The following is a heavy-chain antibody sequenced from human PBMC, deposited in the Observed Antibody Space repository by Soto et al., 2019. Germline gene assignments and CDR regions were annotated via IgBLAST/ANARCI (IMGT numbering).Heavy chain of an antibody. CDR1: GGTFSSYA. CDR3: ARRTSYYYDSSGYYLYYYGLDV. D-gene: IGHD3-22*01. Sequence: QVQLVQSGAEVKKPGSSVKVSCKASGGTFSSYAISWVRQAPGQGLEWMGGIIPIFGTANYAQKFQGRVTFTADESTSTDYMELSSLRSEDTAVYYCARRTSYYYDSSGYYLYYYGLDVWGQGTTVTVSS. V-gene: IGHV1-69*01. J-gene: IGHJ6*02. CDR2: IIPIFGTA.